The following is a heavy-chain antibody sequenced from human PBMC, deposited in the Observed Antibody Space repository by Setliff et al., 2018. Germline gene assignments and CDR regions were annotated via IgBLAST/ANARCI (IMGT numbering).Heavy chain of an antibody. CDR2: INDGGDT. Sequence: SETLSLTCNVYGDLVRGNSWHWVRQSPGKGLTWIGEINDGGDTNYDPSLKSRVTISMDTSWNRISLKVTPVTATDTAIYYCARGIPHLFSLDVWDKGVAVTVSS. CDR3: ARGIPHLFSLDV. V-gene: IGHV4-34*01. CDR1: GDLVRGNS. J-gene: IGHJ6*04.